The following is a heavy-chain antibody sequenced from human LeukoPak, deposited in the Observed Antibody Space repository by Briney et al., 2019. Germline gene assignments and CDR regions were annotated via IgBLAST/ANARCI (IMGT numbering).Heavy chain of an antibody. V-gene: IGHV4-39*07. D-gene: IGHD2-2*01. CDR1: GGSISSSSYY. Sequence: SETLSLTCTVSGGSISSSSYYWGWIRQPPGKGLEWIGSIYYSGSTYYTPSLKSRVTISVDTSKNQFSLKLRSVTAADTAVYYCARVVPAATYFDYWGQGTLVTVSS. CDR2: IYYSGST. J-gene: IGHJ4*02. CDR3: ARVVPAATYFDY.